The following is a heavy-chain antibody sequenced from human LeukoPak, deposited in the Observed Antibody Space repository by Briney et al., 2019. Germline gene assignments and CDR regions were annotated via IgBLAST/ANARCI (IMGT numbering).Heavy chain of an antibody. D-gene: IGHD1-26*01. V-gene: IGHV3-53*01. CDR1: GFTFSNNY. J-gene: IGHJ4*02. CDR3: ARDLGSYYDY. Sequence: PGGSLRLSCAASGFTFSNNYMSWVRQAPGKGLEWVSIIYSGGSTYYADSVKGRFTISRDNSKNMLYLQMSSLRAEDTAVYYCARDLGSYYDYWGQGTLVTVSS. CDR2: IYSGGST.